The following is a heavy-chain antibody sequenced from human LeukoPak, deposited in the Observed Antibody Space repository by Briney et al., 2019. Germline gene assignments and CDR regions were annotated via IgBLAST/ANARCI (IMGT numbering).Heavy chain of an antibody. Sequence: SETLSLTCAVSGGSISSSAYSWSWIRQPAGKGLEWIGRIYTSGSTNYNPSLKSRVTISVDTSKNQFSLKLSSVTAADTAVYYCARHRRITMVRQFDPWGQGTLVTVSS. V-gene: IGHV4-61*02. CDR1: GGSISSSAYS. D-gene: IGHD3-10*01. CDR2: IYTSGST. CDR3: ARHRRITMVRQFDP. J-gene: IGHJ5*02.